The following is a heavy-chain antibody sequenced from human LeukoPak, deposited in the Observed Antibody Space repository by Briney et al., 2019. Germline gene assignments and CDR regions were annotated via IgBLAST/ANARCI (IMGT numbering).Heavy chain of an antibody. J-gene: IGHJ2*01. Sequence: PSETLSLTCTVSGGSIRSYYWSWIRQPPGKGLEWIAYIYYSGSTNNNPSLKSRVTISVDTSKNQFSLKLSSVTAADTAVYYCARVYYSNSYDYWYFDLWGRGTLVTVSS. D-gene: IGHD6-13*01. CDR1: GGSIRSYY. V-gene: IGHV4-59*01. CDR2: IYYSGST. CDR3: ARVYYSNSYDYWYFDL.